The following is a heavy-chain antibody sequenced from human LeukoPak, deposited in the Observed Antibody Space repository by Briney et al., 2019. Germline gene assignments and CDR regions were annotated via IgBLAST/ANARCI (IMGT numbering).Heavy chain of an antibody. D-gene: IGHD6-19*01. Sequence: GGSLGFSWAAPGFTLRANGLTWVGQPPGKGLKWLAVKSYDGNNEYYGESVKGRFTVSRDNSKSILYLLMNSLRVGDTAVYYCAKPLSSSGWSHPYYFDSWGQGTLVTVSS. J-gene: IGHJ4*02. CDR3: AKPLSSSGWSHPYYFDS. CDR1: GFTLRANG. V-gene: IGHV3-30*18. CDR2: KSYDGNNE.